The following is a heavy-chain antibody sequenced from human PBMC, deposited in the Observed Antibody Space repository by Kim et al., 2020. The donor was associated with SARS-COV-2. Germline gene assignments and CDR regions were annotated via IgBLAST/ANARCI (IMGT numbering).Heavy chain of an antibody. D-gene: IGHD3-10*01. CDR1: GGSFSGYY. CDR2: INHSGST. Sequence: SETLSLTCAVYGGSFSGYYWSWIRQPPGKGLEWIGEINHSGSTNYNPSLKSRVTITVDTSKNQFSLKLSSVTAADTAAYYCARGGRGLWFGELLHFDYWG. V-gene: IGHV4-34*01. J-gene: IGHJ4*01. CDR3: ARGGRGLWFGELLHFDY.